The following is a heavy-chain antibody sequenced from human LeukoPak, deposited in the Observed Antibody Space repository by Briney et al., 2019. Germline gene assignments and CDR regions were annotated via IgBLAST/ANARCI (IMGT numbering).Heavy chain of an antibody. CDR1: GYTLTELS. J-gene: IGHJ4*02. CDR2: FDPEDGET. D-gene: IGHD5-24*01. V-gene: IGHV1-24*01. CDR3: AADNEGLREIDY. Sequence: ASVKVSCKVSGYTLTELSMHWVRQAPGKGLEWMGGFDPEDGETIYAQKFQGRVTMTEDTSTDTAYIELSSLRSEDRAVYYCAADNEGLREIDYWGQGTLVTVSS.